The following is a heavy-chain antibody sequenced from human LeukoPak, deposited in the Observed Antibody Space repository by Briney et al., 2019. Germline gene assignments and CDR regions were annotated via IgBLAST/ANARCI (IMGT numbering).Heavy chain of an antibody. J-gene: IGHJ5*02. CDR2: IIPIFGTA. CDR3: ARAGPITIFGVAINNWFDP. D-gene: IGHD3-3*01. V-gene: IGHV1-69*01. Sequence: SVKVSCKASGGTFSSYAISWVRQAPGQGLEWMGGIIPIFGTANYAQKFQGRVTITADESTSTAYMELSSLRSEDTAVYYCARAGPITIFGVAINNWFDPWGQGTLVTVSS. CDR1: GGTFSSYA.